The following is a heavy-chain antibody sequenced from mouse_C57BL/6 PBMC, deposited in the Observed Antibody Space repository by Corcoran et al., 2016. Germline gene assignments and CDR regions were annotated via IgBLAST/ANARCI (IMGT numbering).Heavy chain of an antibody. D-gene: IGHD3-2*02. J-gene: IGHJ3*01. CDR1: GYTFTDYY. V-gene: IGHV1-76*01. CDR2: IYPGSGNT. CDR3: ARGTVQGAWFAY. Sequence: QVQLKQSGAELVRPVASVKLSCKASGYTFTDYYINWVKKRPGQGLEWIARIYPGSGNTYYNEKFKGKATLTAEKSSSTAYMQLSSLTSEDSDVYFCARGTVQGAWFAYWGQGTLVTVSA.